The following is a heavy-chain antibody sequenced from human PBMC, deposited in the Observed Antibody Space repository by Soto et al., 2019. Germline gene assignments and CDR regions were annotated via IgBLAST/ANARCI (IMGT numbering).Heavy chain of an antibody. CDR1: GFVFTNIW. V-gene: IGHV3-74*01. CDR2: IDTSGHST. Sequence: PGGSLRLSCEASGFVFTNIWMHWVRHVPGKGLVWVARIDTSGHSTNYAESVKGRFTISRDNAKNTVSLQMNSLRVEDTGVYYCAKDSWYFDLWSQGSQVTVSS. CDR3: AKDSWYFDL. D-gene: IGHD6-13*01. J-gene: IGHJ4*02.